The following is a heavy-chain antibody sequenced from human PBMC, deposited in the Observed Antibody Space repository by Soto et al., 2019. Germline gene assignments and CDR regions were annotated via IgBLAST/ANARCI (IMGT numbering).Heavy chain of an antibody. CDR2: IIPIFGTA. D-gene: IGHD6-13*01. Sequence: QVQLVQSGAEVKKPGSSVKVSCKASGGTFSSYAISWVRQAPGQGLEWMGGIIPIFGTANYAQKFQGRVTITADESTSTAYMELSSLRSEDTAVYYCARGPSSIIYSSSWYSWFDPWGQGTLVTVST. CDR1: GGTFSSYA. J-gene: IGHJ5*02. CDR3: ARGPSSIIYSSSWYSWFDP. V-gene: IGHV1-69*12.